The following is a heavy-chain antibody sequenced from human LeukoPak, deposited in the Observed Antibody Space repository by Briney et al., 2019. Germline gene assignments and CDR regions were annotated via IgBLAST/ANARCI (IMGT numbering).Heavy chain of an antibody. CDR2: IIPIFGTA. Sequence: SVKVSCKASGGTFSSYAISWVRQAPGQGLEWMGGIIPIFGTANYAQKFQGRVTITADESTSTAYKELSSLRSEDTAVYYCARDLGAKSRFDPSGQGTLVTVSS. D-gene: IGHD1-26*01. J-gene: IGHJ5*02. CDR3: ARDLGAKSRFDP. V-gene: IGHV1-69*13. CDR1: GGTFSSYA.